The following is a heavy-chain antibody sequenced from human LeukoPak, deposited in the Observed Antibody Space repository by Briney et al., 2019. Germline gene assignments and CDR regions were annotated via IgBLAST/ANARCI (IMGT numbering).Heavy chain of an antibody. J-gene: IGHJ4*02. D-gene: IGHD2-2*01. Sequence: SETLSLTCAVYGGSFSGYYWSWIRQPPGKGLEWIGEINHSGSTNYNPSLKSRVTISVDTSKNQFSLKLSSVTAADTAVYYCARGRLMYCSSTSCYADTSFDYWGQGTLVTVSS. CDR3: ARGRLMYCSSTSCYADTSFDY. V-gene: IGHV4-34*01. CDR2: INHSGST. CDR1: GGSFSGYY.